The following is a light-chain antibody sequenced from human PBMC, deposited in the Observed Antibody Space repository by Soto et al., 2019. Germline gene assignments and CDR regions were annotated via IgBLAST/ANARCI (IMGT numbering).Light chain of an antibody. CDR3: QQYVTLPLT. V-gene: IGKV3-20*01. CDR1: QSVSGSS. CDR2: GAS. J-gene: IGKJ4*01. Sequence: EIVLTQSPGTLSLSPGEGATLSCGASQSVSGSSLAWYQQKPGQAPRLLIYGASTRATGIPDRFSGSGSGTAFTLTISSLEPEDFAVYYCQQYVTLPLTFGGGTKVQIK.